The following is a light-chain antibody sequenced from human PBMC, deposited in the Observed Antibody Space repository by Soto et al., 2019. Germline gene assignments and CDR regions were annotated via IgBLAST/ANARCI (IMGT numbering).Light chain of an antibody. CDR1: QSINNNY. CDR3: QQYSSLYT. J-gene: IGKJ2*01. V-gene: IGKV3-20*01. Sequence: EIVLTQSPGTLSLSPGERVTLSCRASQSINNNYLAWYQHKPGQAPRLIVYGASARAPGIPDRFSGSGSGTDFPRTISRLEPEDFAVYYCQQYSSLYTFGQGTKLEIK. CDR2: GAS.